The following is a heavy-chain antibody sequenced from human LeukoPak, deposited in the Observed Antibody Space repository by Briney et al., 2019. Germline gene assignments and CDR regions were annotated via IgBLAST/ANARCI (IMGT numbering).Heavy chain of an antibody. CDR3: ARERFSSGWKSAFDI. CDR2: IYYSGST. D-gene: IGHD6-19*01. CDR1: GGSISSYY. J-gene: IGHJ3*02. V-gene: IGHV4-59*01. Sequence: SETLSLTCTVSGGSISSYYWSWIRQPPGKGLEWIGYIYYSGSTNYNPSLKSRVTISVDTSKNQFSLKLSSVTAADTAVYYCARERFSSGWKSAFDIWGQGTMVTVSS.